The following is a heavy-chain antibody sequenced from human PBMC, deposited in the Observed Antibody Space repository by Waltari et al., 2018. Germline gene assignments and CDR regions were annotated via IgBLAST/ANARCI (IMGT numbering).Heavy chain of an antibody. J-gene: IGHJ5*02. CDR2: IYTSGST. CDR1: GGSISSGSYY. V-gene: IGHV4-61*02. CDR3: ARCVRGWFDP. D-gene: IGHD3-10*02. Sequence: QVQLQESGPGLVKPSQTLSLTCTVSGGSISSGSYYWSWIRQPAGKGLEWIGRIYTSGSTNHNPSLKSRVTISVDTSKNQFSLKLSSGTAADTAVYYCARCVRGWFDPWGQGTLVTVSS.